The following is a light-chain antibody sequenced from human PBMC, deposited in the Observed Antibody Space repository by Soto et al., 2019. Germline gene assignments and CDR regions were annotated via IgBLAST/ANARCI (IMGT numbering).Light chain of an antibody. Sequence: DVQMTQSPYNLSASVGYRVTLKWRASQSISGWLAWYQQKPGKAPKLLIFAASTLQSGVPSRFSGSGSGTDFTLTISSLQPEDVATYYCQNYNSAPITFGQGTRLEIK. CDR2: AAS. CDR3: QNYNSAPIT. V-gene: IGKV1-27*01. J-gene: IGKJ5*01. CDR1: QSISGW.